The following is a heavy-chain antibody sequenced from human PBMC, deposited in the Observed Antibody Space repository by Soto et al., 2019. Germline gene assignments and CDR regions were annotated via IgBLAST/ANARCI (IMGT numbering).Heavy chain of an antibody. CDR1: GFTFDDYA. CDR3: AKDISPARGSELECYMDV. J-gene: IGHJ6*03. D-gene: IGHD1-1*01. Sequence: EVQLVESGGGLVQPGRSLRLSCAASGFTFDDYAMHWVRQAPGKGLEWVSGISWNSGSIGYADSVKGRFTISRDNAKNSLYLQMNSLRAEDRAVYYCAKDISPARGSELECYMDVWGKGTTVTVSS. CDR2: ISWNSGSI. V-gene: IGHV3-9*01.